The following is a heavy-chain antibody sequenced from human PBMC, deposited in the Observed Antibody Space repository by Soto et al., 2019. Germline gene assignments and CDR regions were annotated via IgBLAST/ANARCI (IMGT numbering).Heavy chain of an antibody. CDR1: GGTFSSYA. J-gene: IGHJ5*02. Sequence: ASVKVSWESSGGTFSSYAISWVRQAPGQGLEWMGGIIPIFGTANYAQKFQGRVTITADESTSTAYMELSSLRSEDTAVYYCARICVLLWFGELFMDNWFDPWGQGTLVTVSS. D-gene: IGHD3-10*01. CDR2: IIPIFGTA. CDR3: ARICVLLWFGELFMDNWFDP. V-gene: IGHV1-69*13.